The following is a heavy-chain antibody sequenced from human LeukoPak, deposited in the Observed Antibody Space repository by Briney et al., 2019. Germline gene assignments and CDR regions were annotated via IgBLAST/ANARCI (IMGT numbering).Heavy chain of an antibody. V-gene: IGHV4-34*01. CDR3: AKKTGPYFYYYCMDV. CDR1: GGSFSGYY. CDR2: INHSGST. J-gene: IGHJ6*03. D-gene: IGHD3-9*01. Sequence: SETLSLTCAVYGGSFSGYYWSWIRQPPGKGLECLGEINHSGSTNYNPSLKSRVTISVDTSKNQFSLKLDSVTAEDTAVYYCAKKTGPYFYYYCMDVWGKGTTVTVSS.